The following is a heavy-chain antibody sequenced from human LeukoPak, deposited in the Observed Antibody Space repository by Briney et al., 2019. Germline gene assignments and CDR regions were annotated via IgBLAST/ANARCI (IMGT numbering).Heavy chain of an antibody. CDR3: ATDLIHYYASGAKT. V-gene: IGHV3-21*05. D-gene: IGHD3-10*01. CDR2: ISSSGSNI. J-gene: IGHJ5*02. Sequence: GGSLRLSCEASGFTFDDYAMHWVRQAPGKGLEWISYISSSGSNIYYADSVKGRFTISRDNAKNSLYLQMNSLRAEDTAVYYCATDLIHYYASGAKTWGQGTLVTVSS. CDR1: GFTFDDYA.